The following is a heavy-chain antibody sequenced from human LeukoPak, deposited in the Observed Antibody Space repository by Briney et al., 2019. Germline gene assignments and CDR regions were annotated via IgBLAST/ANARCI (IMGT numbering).Heavy chain of an antibody. CDR1: GYTFTGYY. V-gene: IGHV1-2*02. CDR3: ASIYCSSTSCLRAYGMDV. J-gene: IGHJ6*02. CDR2: INPNSGGT. D-gene: IGHD2-2*01. Sequence: ASVKVSCKASGYTFTGYYMHWVRQTPGQGLEWMGWINPNSGGTNYAQKFQGRVTMTRDTSISTAYMELSRLRSDDTAVYYCASIYCSSTSCLRAYGMDVWGQGTTVTVSS.